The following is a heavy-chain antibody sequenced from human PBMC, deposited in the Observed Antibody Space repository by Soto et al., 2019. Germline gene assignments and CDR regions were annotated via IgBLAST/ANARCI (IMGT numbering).Heavy chain of an antibody. CDR1: GFTFSSSN. CDR3: AKEAAATGGIGAFDI. V-gene: IGHV3-30*18. CDR2: ISYDGSIK. D-gene: IGHD1-26*01. Sequence: QVQLVESGGGVVQPGGSLRLSCAASGFTFSSSNTHWVRQAPGKGLEWVAVISYDGSIKYYADSVRGRFTISRDISKNTLYLQMNSLRAEDTAVFYCAKEAAATGGIGAFDIWGQGTLVTVSS. J-gene: IGHJ3*02.